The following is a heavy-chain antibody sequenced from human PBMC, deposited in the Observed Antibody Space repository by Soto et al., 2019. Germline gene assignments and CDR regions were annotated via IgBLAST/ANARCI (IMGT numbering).Heavy chain of an antibody. Sequence: QVHLVQSGAEVKKPGASVKVSCRASGYTFTSYGITWVRQAPGQGLEWMGWISAHNGNTDYAQKLQGRVIVTRDTSTSTAYMELRSLRSDDTAVYYCARGRYGDYWGQGALVTVSS. D-gene: IGHD1-1*01. CDR1: GYTFTSYG. J-gene: IGHJ4*02. V-gene: IGHV1-18*01. CDR2: ISAHNGNT. CDR3: ARGRYGDY.